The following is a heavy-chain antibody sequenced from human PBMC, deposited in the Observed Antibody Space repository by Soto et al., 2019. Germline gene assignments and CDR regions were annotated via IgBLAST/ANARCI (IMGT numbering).Heavy chain of an antibody. J-gene: IGHJ6*02. CDR1: GFPFGDFG. Sequence: PGGSLRLSCAASGFPFGDFGMHWLRQAPGKGLEWVAVISHDGSDKFYAESVKARFTISRDNSKNTLYLQMSGLRAEDTAVYYCAKDWATIWYYYGLDVWGQGTTVNVSS. CDR3: AKDWATIWYYYGLDV. V-gene: IGHV3-30*18. D-gene: IGHD1-1*01. CDR2: ISHDGSDK.